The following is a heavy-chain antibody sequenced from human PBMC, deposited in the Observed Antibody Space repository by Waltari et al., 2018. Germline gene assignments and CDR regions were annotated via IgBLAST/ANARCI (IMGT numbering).Heavy chain of an antibody. CDR2: IYSRGST. Sequence: QLQLQESGPGLVKPSETLSLTCSVSGDSITSHTYYWGWVRQPPGKGLERIGSIYSRGSTDYTPSLKSRVTISLDASKNQFSLKLSSVTAADTAVYYCASYCTGGRCHSDYWGQGTLVTVSS. D-gene: IGHD2-15*01. V-gene: IGHV4-39*01. J-gene: IGHJ4*02. CDR1: GDSITSHTYY. CDR3: ASYCTGGRCHSDY.